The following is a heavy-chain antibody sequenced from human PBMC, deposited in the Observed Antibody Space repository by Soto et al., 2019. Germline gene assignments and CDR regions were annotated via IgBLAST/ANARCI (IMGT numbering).Heavy chain of an antibody. D-gene: IGHD1-1*01. CDR3: VRDGTKTLRDWFDP. CDR1: GASISGYY. CDR2: IYATGTT. Sequence: QVQLQESGPGLVKPSETLSLTCTVSGASISGYYWSWIRKSAGKGLEWLGRIYATGTTDYNPSLKSRVMMSVDTSKKQFSLKLGSVTAADTAVYYCVRDGTKTLRDWFDPWGQGISVTVSS. V-gene: IGHV4-4*07. J-gene: IGHJ5*02.